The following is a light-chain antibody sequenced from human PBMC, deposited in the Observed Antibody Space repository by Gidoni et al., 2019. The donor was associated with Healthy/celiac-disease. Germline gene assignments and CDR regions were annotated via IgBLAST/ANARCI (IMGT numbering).Light chain of an antibody. CDR1: SSNIGNNY. Sequence: QSLLTHPPPVSAPPGQKVTISCSGSSSNIGNNYVTWYQQLPGTAPKLLIYDNNKRPSGIPDRFSGSKSGTSATLGITGLQTGDEADYYCGTWDGSLSAVVFGGGTKLTVL. V-gene: IGLV1-51*01. CDR2: DNN. CDR3: GTWDGSLSAVV. J-gene: IGLJ2*01.